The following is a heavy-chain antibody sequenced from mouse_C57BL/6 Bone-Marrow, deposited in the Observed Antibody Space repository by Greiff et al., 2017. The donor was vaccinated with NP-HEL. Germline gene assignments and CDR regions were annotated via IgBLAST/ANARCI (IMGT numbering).Heavy chain of an antibody. CDR2: ITHSGET. D-gene: IGHD3-2*02. Sequence: QVQLKESGPGLVKPSQSLFLTCSITGFSITSGYYWIWIRQSPGKPLEWMGYITHSGETFYNPSLQSPTPITRETSSNQSFLQFNFLTTEDTAMYYCADDSSGCGDFDYWGKGTTVTVSS. J-gene: IGHJ2*01. CDR1: GFSITSGYY. V-gene: IGHV12-3*01. CDR3: ADDSSGCGDFDY.